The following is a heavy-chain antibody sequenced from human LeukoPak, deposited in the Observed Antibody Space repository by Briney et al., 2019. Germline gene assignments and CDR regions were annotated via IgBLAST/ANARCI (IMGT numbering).Heavy chain of an antibody. J-gene: IGHJ6*02. D-gene: IGHD5-18*01. CDR2: IKQDGSEK. V-gene: IGHV3-7*01. Sequence: PGGSLRLSCAASGFTFSSYWMSWVRQAPGKGLEWVANIKQDGSEKYYVDSVKGRFTISRDNAKNSLYLQMNSLRAEDTAVYYCAKVGGYSYGSLYYYSYGMDVWGQGTTVTVSS. CDR3: AKVGGYSYGSLYYYSYGMDV. CDR1: GFTFSSYW.